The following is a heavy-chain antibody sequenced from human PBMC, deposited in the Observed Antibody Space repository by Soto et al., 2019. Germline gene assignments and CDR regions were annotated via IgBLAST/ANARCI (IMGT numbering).Heavy chain of an antibody. Sequence: QVLLQESGPGLVQPSGTLSLSCVVSGVSIGSNYYWGWVRQPPGKGLEWLGDMSHIGSVNYNPSLKRRVTISMDKSHNQFSLKLDSMTAADTAVYYCARSLGWYAVDYWGQGTLVIVSS. D-gene: IGHD6-19*01. CDR3: ARSLGWYAVDY. CDR1: GVSIGSNYY. CDR2: MSHIGSV. V-gene: IGHV4-4*02. J-gene: IGHJ4*02.